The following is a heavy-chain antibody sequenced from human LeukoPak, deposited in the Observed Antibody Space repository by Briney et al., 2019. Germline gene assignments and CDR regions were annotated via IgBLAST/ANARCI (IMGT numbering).Heavy chain of an antibody. CDR1: GFTFSSYG. CDR2: ISYDGSNK. D-gene: IGHD3-10*01. CDR3: AKVARGAFDI. J-gene: IGHJ3*02. V-gene: IGHV3-30*18. Sequence: GGSLRLSCAASGFTFSSYGMHWVRRAPGKGLEWVAVISYDGSNKYYADSVQGRFTISRDNSKNTLYLQMNSLRAEDTAVYYCAKVARGAFDIWGQGTMVTVSS.